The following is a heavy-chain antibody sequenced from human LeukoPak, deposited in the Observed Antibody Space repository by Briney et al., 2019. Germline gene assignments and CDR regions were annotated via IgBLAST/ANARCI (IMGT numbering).Heavy chain of an antibody. CDR1: GYTFTSYG. V-gene: IGHV1-18*01. CDR3: ARAHGLNDYGDAPGAGLWYFDL. D-gene: IGHD4-17*01. CDR2: ISAYNGNT. J-gene: IGHJ2*01. Sequence: ASVNVSCKASGYTFTSYGITWVRQPPGQGLEWMGWISAYNGNTNYAQKLQGRVTMTTDTSTSTAYMELRSLRSDDTAVYYCARAHGLNDYGDAPGAGLWYFDLWGRGTLVTVSS.